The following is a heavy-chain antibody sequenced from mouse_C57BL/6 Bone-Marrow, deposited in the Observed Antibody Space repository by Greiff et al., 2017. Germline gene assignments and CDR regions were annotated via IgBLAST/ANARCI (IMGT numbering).Heavy chain of an antibody. V-gene: IGHV1-53*01. J-gene: IGHJ4*01. D-gene: IGHD2-14*01. CDR1: GYTFTSYW. Sequence: QVHVKQPGTELVKPGASVKLTCKASGYTFTSYWMHWVKQRPGQGLEWIGNINPSNGGTNYNEKFKSKATLTVDKSSSTAYMQLSSLTSEDSAVYYCAGTSPYAMDYWGQGTSVTVSS. CDR3: AGTSPYAMDY. CDR2: INPSNGGT.